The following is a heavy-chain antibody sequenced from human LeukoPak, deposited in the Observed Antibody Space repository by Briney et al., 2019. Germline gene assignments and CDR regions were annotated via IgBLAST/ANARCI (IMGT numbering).Heavy chain of an antibody. J-gene: IGHJ4*02. CDR1: GGXISTYF. D-gene: IGHD3-22*01. CDR2: IYFSGST. V-gene: IGHV4-59*08. Sequence: SETLSLTCTVSGGXISTYFWSWIRQPPGKGLEWIGHIYFSGSTNYNPSLESRVTISVDTSKNQFSLTLSSVTAADTAVYYCARHKSSGSYPLDYWGQGILVTVSS. CDR3: ARHKSSGSYPLDY.